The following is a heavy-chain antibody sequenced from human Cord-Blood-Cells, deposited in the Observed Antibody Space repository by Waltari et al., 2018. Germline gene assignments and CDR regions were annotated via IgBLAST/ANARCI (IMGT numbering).Heavy chain of an antibody. J-gene: IGHJ4*02. D-gene: IGHD3-3*01. Sequence: EVQLVESGGGLVQPGGSLRLSCAASGFTFSSYWMSWVRQAPGKGLEWVANIKQDGSESDYVDSVKGRFTISRDNAKNSLYLQMNSLRAEDTAVYYCASKGVGGWFDYWGQGTLVTVSS. V-gene: IGHV3-7*01. CDR3: ASKGVGGWFDY. CDR2: IKQDGSES. CDR1: GFTFSSYW.